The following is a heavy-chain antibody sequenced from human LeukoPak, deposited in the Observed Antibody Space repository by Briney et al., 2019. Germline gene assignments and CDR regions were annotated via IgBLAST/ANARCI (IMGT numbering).Heavy chain of an antibody. V-gene: IGHV3-33*01. D-gene: IGHD4-17*01. J-gene: IGHJ4*02. Sequence: GGSLRLSCAASGFTFNSYGIHWVRQAPGKGLEWVAFIWYDGSNKYHADSVKGRFTISRDNSKNTLYLQMNSLRAEDTAVYYCARARTTRGFDYWGQGTLVTVSS. CDR1: GFTFNSYG. CDR2: IWYDGSNK. CDR3: ARARTTRGFDY.